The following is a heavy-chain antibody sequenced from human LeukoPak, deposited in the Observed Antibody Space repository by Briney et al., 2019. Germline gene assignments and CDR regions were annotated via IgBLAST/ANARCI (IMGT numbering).Heavy chain of an antibody. Sequence: GESLKISCKGSGYSFTSYWIGWVRPMPGKGLEWMGIIYPGDSDTRYSPSFQGQVTISADKSISTAYLQWSSLKASDTAMYYCARRLVGATTLDLYNWFDPWGLGTLVTVSS. V-gene: IGHV5-51*01. CDR2: IYPGDSDT. CDR3: ARRLVGATTLDLYNWFDP. CDR1: GYSFTSYW. D-gene: IGHD1-26*01. J-gene: IGHJ5*02.